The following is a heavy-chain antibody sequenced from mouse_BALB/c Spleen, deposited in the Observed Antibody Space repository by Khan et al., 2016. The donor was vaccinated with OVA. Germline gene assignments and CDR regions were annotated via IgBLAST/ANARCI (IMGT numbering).Heavy chain of an antibody. J-gene: IGHJ3*01. V-gene: IGHV1S132*01. CDR3: ARGYFGNYAFVY. CDR2: IFPGTGTT. Sequence: QVQLQQSGAELVKPGASVKLSCKTSGYTFTSYWIQWVKQRPGQGLGWIGQIFPGTGTTSYNENFKGKATLTVDTSSSTAYMQLSSLTSEDSAVYFWARGYFGNYAFVYWGQGTLVTVSP. CDR1: GYTFTSYW. D-gene: IGHD2-1*01.